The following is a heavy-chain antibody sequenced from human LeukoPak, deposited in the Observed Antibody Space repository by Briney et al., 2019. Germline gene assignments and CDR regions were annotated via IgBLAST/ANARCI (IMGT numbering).Heavy chain of an antibody. J-gene: IGHJ4*02. CDR2: IYYSGST. Sequence: PSETLSLTCTVSGGSISSYYWSWIRQPPGKGLEWIGYIYYSGSTNYNPSLKSRVTISVDTSKNQFSLKLSSVTAADTAVYYCAREDSSGWCYFDYWGQGTLVTVSS. V-gene: IGHV4-59*01. CDR1: GGSISSYY. D-gene: IGHD6-19*01. CDR3: AREDSSGWCYFDY.